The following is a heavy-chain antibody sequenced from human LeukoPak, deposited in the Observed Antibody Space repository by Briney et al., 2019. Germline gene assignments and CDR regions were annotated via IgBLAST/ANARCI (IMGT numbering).Heavy chain of an antibody. CDR3: AKVRKDYYDSSGYYYDY. V-gene: IGHV3-9*01. J-gene: IGHJ4*02. CDR1: GFTFDDYA. Sequence: PGGSLRLSCAASGFTFDDYAMHWVRQAPGKGLEWVSGISWNSGSIGYADSVKGRFTISRDNAKNSLYLQMNSLRAEDTAVYYCAKVRKDYYDSSGYYYDYWGQGTLVTVSS. D-gene: IGHD3-22*01. CDR2: ISWNSGSI.